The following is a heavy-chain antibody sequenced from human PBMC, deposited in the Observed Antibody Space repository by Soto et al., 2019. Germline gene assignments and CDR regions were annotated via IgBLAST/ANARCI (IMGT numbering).Heavy chain of an antibody. V-gene: IGHV1-69*01. J-gene: IGHJ6*02. Sequence: QVQLVQSGAEVKKPGSSVKVSCQASGDTFTSHAINWVRQAPGQGLEWMGGIIPIIATANYAQKFQARVTITAEESTSTAYMELRSLRSEDTAVYYCAREVSAAKRSYYYYGLDVWGQGTTVTVSS. CDR1: GDTFTSHA. D-gene: IGHD2-2*01. CDR3: AREVSAAKRSYYYYGLDV. CDR2: IIPIIATA.